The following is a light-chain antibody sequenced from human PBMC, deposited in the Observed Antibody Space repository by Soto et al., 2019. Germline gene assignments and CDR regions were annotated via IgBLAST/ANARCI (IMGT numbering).Light chain of an antibody. CDR3: QQYASPRT. CDR1: QSVSNTY. Sequence: DIWLTQSPGTLSWSPGERATLSCRASQSVSNTYLAWYQQKPGQAPRLLVYGASSRATGIPDRLSGSGSGTEFTLTISRMEPEDFAVYYCQQYASPRTFGQGTKVDIK. CDR2: GAS. V-gene: IGKV3-20*01. J-gene: IGKJ1*01.